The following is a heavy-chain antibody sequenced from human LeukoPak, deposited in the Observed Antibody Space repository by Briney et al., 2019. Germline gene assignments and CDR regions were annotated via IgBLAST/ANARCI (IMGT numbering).Heavy chain of an antibody. CDR2: MNPNSGNT. CDR1: GYTFTSYD. D-gene: IGHD6-19*01. V-gene: IGHV1-8*01. Sequence: ASVKVSCKASGYTFTSYDINWVRQAPGQGLEGMGWMNPNSGNTGYAQKFQGRVTMTRNTSISTAYMELSSLRSEDTAVYYCARAVRGGWYYDPWGQGTLVTVSS. CDR3: ARAVRGGWYYDP. J-gene: IGHJ5*02.